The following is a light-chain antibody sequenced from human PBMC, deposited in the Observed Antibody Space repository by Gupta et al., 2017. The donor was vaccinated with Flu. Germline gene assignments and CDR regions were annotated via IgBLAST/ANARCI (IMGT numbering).Light chain of an antibody. CDR3: PHDHNCPLT. Sequence: AIQIAQSPSSLSASVGDGVTVTCRASQDIRITLGWYQQKPGEAPKLLIYNASTLQTGVPSRFSGSGSGTDFTLTISSLQTEDFATYYCPHDHNCPLTFGGGTKVEIK. CDR1: QDIRIT. V-gene: IGKV1-6*01. J-gene: IGKJ4*01. CDR2: NAS.